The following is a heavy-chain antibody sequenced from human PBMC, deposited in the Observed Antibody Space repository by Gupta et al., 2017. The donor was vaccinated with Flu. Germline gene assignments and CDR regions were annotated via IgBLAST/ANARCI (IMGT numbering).Heavy chain of an antibody. D-gene: IGHD1-1*01. CDR3: ARARLFNDVRYFDL. Sequence: PERELEWVEYIKVTSNRNISSAKSVKGQFTVSRDDAENSLYLNMNRLRAEDTAVYDCARARLFNDVRYFDLWGQGTQVTVSS. CDR2: IKVTSNRNI. V-gene: IGHV3-48*04. J-gene: IGHJ4*02.